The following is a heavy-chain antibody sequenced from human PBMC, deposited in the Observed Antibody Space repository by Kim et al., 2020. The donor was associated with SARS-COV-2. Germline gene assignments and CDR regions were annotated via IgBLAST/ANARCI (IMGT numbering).Heavy chain of an antibody. D-gene: IGHD3-10*01. V-gene: IGHV5-51*01. CDR3: ARRAQFGNAFDI. J-gene: IGHJ3*02. Sequence: RYSPSFQGQVTISADKSISTAYLQWSSLKASDTAMYYCARRAQFGNAFDIWGQGTMVTVSS.